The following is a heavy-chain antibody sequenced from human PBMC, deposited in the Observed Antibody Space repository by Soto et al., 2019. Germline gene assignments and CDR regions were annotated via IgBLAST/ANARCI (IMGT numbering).Heavy chain of an antibody. CDR1: GFTFSTYA. CDR2: ISGSGGSI. CDR3: VKGYWKGDV. Sequence: EVQLLESGGGLLQPGGSLRLSCAASGFTFSTYAMNWVRQAPGNGLEWVSAISGSGGSIHYAESVKGRFTISRDNSKNTLYLQMNSLRDEDTAVYHCVKGYWKGDVWGQGTTVTVSS. V-gene: IGHV3-23*01. D-gene: IGHD1-1*01. J-gene: IGHJ6*02.